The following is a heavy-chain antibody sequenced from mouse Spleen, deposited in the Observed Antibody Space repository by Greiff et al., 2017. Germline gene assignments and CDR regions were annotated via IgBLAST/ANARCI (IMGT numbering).Heavy chain of an antibody. CDR1: GYTFTSYW. Sequence: QVQLQQPGAELVKPGASVKMSCKASGYTFTSYWITWVKQRPGQGLEWIGDIYPGSGSTNYNEKFKSKATLTVDTPSSTAYMQLSSLTSEDSAVYYCASEGLVTYYFDYWGQGTTLTVSS. CDR3: ASEGLVTYYFDY. D-gene: IGHD2-1*01. J-gene: IGHJ2*01. V-gene: IGHV1-55*01. CDR2: IYPGSGST.